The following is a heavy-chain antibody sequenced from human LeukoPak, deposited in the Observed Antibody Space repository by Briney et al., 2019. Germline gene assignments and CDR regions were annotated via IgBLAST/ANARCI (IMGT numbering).Heavy chain of an antibody. J-gene: IGHJ4*02. CDR3: ARGASSSWFAY. D-gene: IGHD6-13*01. CDR2: ISDDGNTI. CDR1: GFTFSTYA. Sequence: GGSLRLSCAASGFTFSTYAMSWVRQAPGKGLEWVSAISDDGNTIFYADSVKGRFTISRDNSKNILFLRMNTLRAEDTAIYYCARGASSSWFAYWGQGTLVTVSS. V-gene: IGHV3-23*01.